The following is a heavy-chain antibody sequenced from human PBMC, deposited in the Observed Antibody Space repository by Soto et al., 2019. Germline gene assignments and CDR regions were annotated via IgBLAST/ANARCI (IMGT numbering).Heavy chain of an antibody. CDR1: GFTFSSYG. Sequence: GGSLRLSCAASGFTFSSYGMHWVRQAPGKGLEWVAVIWYDGSNKYYADSVKGRFTISRDNSKNTLYLQMNSLRAEDTAVYYCARERDLHDYGDYGASYYYYMDVWGKGTTVTVSS. CDR2: IWYDGSNK. CDR3: ARERDLHDYGDYGASYYYYMDV. D-gene: IGHD4-17*01. V-gene: IGHV3-33*01. J-gene: IGHJ6*03.